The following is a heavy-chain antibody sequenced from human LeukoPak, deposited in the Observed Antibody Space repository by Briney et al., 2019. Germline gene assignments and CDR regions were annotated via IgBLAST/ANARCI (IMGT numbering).Heavy chain of an antibody. Sequence: GGSLRLSCAASGFTFSSFEMNWVRQAPGKGLEWISYISSSGRNIYYADSVKGRFTISRDNAKNSVFLQMNSLRVEDTAVYYCARDEYNWNVDAFDIWGQGTVVTVSS. CDR1: GFTFSSFE. V-gene: IGHV3-48*03. J-gene: IGHJ3*02. CDR3: ARDEYNWNVDAFDI. CDR2: ISSSGRNI. D-gene: IGHD1-20*01.